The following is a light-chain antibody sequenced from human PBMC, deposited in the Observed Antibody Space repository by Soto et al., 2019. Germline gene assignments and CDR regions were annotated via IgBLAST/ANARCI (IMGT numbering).Light chain of an antibody. Sequence: QSALTQPPSASGSPGQAVTISCTGTSSDVGGYNFVSWYQQHPGKAPKLIIYEVFKRPSGVPDRFSGSKSGNTASLTVSGLQAEDEADYYCSSYAGSSKPLFGGGTKVTVL. CDR3: SSYAGSSKPL. CDR1: SSDVGGYNF. CDR2: EVF. J-gene: IGLJ2*01. V-gene: IGLV2-8*01.